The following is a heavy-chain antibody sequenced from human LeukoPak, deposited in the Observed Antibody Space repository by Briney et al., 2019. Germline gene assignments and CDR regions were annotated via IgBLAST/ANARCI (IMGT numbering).Heavy chain of an antibody. Sequence: GGSLRLSCAASGFTFSNAWMSWVRQAPGKGLEWVGRIKSKTDGGTTDYAAPVKGGFTISRDDSKNTLYLQMYSLKAEDTAVYYCTTDPTEYYYDSSGYYRFDYWGQGTLVTVSS. J-gene: IGHJ4*02. CDR2: IKSKTDGGTT. D-gene: IGHD3-22*01. CDR1: GFTFSNAW. V-gene: IGHV3-15*01. CDR3: TTDPTEYYYDSSGYYRFDY.